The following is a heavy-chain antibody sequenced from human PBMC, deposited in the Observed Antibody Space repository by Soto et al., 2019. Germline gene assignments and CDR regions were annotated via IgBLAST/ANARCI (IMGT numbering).Heavy chain of an antibody. Sequence: QVQLQESGPGLVKPSETLSLTCTVSGGSITPYYWSWIRQPPGKRLEWIGYISSSRFTNYNPSLNSRGTISVETSKNQFYRKMRSVTAADTAVYYCVRGCYSSSCFDFWGQGTLVTVYS. D-gene: IGHD6-13*01. CDR3: VRGCYSSSCFDF. V-gene: IGHV4-59*01. J-gene: IGHJ4*02. CDR2: ISSSRFT. CDR1: GGSITPYY.